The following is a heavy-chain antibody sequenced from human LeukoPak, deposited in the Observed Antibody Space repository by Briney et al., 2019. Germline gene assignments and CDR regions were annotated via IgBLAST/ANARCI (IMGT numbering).Heavy chain of an antibody. J-gene: IGHJ4*02. D-gene: IGHD3-22*01. Sequence: VASVEVSCKASGGTFSSYAISWVRQAPGQGLEWMGRIIPILGIANYAQKFQGRVTITADKSTSTAYMELSSLRSEDTAVYYCARVGYYYDSSGYYHSYYFDYWGQGTPVTVSS. CDR2: IIPILGIA. CDR3: ARVGYYYDSSGYYHSYYFDY. V-gene: IGHV1-69*04. CDR1: GGTFSSYA.